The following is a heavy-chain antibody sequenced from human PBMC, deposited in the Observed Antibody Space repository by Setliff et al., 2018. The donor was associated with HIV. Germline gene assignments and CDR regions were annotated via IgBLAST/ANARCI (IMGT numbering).Heavy chain of an antibody. D-gene: IGHD5-18*01. Sequence: ETLSLSCEASGFRVTDTYMAWVRQAPGKGLEWVTLIYKAGKTYYADFVKGRFTIARDDTKNTVSLQMTNLEPGDTAMYYCAKGGYGGAYYVAGYWGRGTKVTVSS. CDR2: IYKAGKT. V-gene: IGHV3-53*01. J-gene: IGHJ4*02. CDR1: GFRVTDTY. CDR3: AKGGYGGAYYVAGY.